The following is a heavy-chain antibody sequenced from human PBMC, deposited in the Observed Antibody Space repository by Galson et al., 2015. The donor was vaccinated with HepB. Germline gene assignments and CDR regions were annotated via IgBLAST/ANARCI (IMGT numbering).Heavy chain of an antibody. CDR1: GFTFSSYS. CDR3: ARGGSYSSLDY. Sequence: SLRLSCAASGFTFSSYSMNWVRQAPGKGLEWVSSISSSSSSIYYADSVKGRFTISRDNAKNSLHLQMNSLRAEDTAVYHCARGGSYSSLDYWGQGTLVTVSS. V-gene: IGHV3-21*01. J-gene: IGHJ4*02. D-gene: IGHD6-13*01. CDR2: ISSSSSSI.